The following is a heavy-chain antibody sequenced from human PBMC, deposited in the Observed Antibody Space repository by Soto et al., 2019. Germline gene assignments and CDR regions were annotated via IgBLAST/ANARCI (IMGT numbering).Heavy chain of an antibody. V-gene: IGHV5-51*01. Sequence: PGEALKISCKGSGYSFTSYWIGWVRQMPGKGLEWMGIIYPGDSDTRYSPSFQGQVTISADKSISTAYLQWSSLKASDTAMYYCASLRHGSGSKGEEYYFDYWGQGTLVTVSS. D-gene: IGHD3-10*01. CDR2: IYPGDSDT. J-gene: IGHJ4*02. CDR3: ASLRHGSGSKGEEYYFDY. CDR1: GYSFTSYW.